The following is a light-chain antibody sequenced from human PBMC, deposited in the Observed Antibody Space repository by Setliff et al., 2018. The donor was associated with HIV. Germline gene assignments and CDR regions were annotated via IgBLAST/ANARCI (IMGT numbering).Light chain of an antibody. CDR3: SSYTSSNTDV. CDR1: SSDIGGCNY. J-gene: IGLJ1*01. V-gene: IGLV2-14*01. CDR2: EVT. Sequence: QSALAQPASVSGSPGQSITISCTGTSSDIGGCNYVSWYQQHPGKAPKLMIYEVTYRPSGVSNRFSGSKSGNTASLTISGLQAEDEADYYCSSYTSSNTDVFGTGTKVTVL.